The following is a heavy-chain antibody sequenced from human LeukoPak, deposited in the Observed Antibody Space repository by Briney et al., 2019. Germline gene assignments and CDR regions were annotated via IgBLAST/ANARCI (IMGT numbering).Heavy chain of an antibody. J-gene: IGHJ5*02. CDR3: ARASWGGHWFDP. D-gene: IGHD3-16*01. V-gene: IGHV4-34*01. CDR1: GGSFSGNY. CDR2: INHSGST. Sequence: PSETLSLTCAVYGGSFSGNYWSWIRQSPGKGLEWIEEINHSGSTNYNPSLKSRVTISVDTSKKQFSLKLRSVTAADTAVYYCARASWGGHWFDPWGQGTLVTVSS.